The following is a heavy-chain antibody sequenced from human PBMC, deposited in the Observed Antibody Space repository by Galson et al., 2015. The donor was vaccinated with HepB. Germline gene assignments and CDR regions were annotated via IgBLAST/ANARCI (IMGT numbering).Heavy chain of an antibody. J-gene: IGHJ4*02. Sequence: CAISGDSVSSNSAAWNWIRQSPSRGLEWLGRTYYRSKWYNDFAVSVKSRITINPDTSKNQFSLQLNSVTPEDTAVYYCASETSVAVTDGFDYWGQGTLVTVS. CDR3: ASETSVAVTDGFDY. CDR1: GDSVSSNSAA. CDR2: TYYRSKWYN. V-gene: IGHV6-1*01. D-gene: IGHD6-19*01.